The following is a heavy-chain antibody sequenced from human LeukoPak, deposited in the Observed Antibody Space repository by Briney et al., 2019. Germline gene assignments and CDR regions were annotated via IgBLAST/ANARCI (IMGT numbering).Heavy chain of an antibody. D-gene: IGHD6-13*01. Sequence: PGGSLRLSCEASGFTFSSYDMNWVRQAPGKGLEYVSVISSNGGSIYYADSVKGRFTISRDNSKNTLYLQMSSLRAEDTAVYFCAKPYSSSWLDAFDIWGQGTMVTVSS. J-gene: IGHJ3*02. V-gene: IGHV3-64D*06. CDR1: GFTFSSYD. CDR3: AKPYSSSWLDAFDI. CDR2: ISSNGGSI.